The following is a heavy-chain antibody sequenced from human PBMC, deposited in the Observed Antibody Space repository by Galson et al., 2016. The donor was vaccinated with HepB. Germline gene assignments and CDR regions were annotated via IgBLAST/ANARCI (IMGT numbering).Heavy chain of an antibody. CDR2: ISGTSTYI. CDR1: TIRISGYG. D-gene: IGHD3-22*01. J-gene: IGHJ4*02. Sequence: SLRLSCAASTIRISGYGMNWVRQAPGKGLEWVSFISGTSTYIYYADSVKGRFTTSRDNAKNSLYLQMNSLRAEDTAVYYCARDWTKSYDSSGFLTVKDYWGQGTLVTVSS. V-gene: IGHV3-21*06. CDR3: ARDWTKSYDSSGFLTVKDY.